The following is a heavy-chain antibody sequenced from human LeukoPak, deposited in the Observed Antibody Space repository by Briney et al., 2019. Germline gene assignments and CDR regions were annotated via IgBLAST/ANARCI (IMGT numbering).Heavy chain of an antibody. CDR3: ARNVPIFGVFPYYYMDV. V-gene: IGHV4-39*01. D-gene: IGHD3-3*01. CDR2: IYYSGST. CDR1: GGSISSSSYY. J-gene: IGHJ6*03. Sequence: SETLSLTCTVSGGSISSSSYYWGWIRQPPGKGLEWIGSIYYSGSTYYNPSLKSRITISVDTSKNQFSLKLSSVTAADTAVYYCARNVPIFGVFPYYYMDVWGKGTTVTVSS.